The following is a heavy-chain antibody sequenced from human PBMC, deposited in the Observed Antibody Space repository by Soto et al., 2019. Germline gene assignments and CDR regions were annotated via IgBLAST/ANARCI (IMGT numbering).Heavy chain of an antibody. CDR2: IYPSDSDT. Sequence: GESLKISCKGSGYNFAGYWIAWVRQMPGKGLELMGIIYPSDSDTRYRPSFQGQVTISADKSTNSAYLQWSSLRASDTDMYYCARGGVSTRTFDYWGQGTPVTVSS. J-gene: IGHJ4*02. CDR1: GYNFAGYW. V-gene: IGHV5-51*01. D-gene: IGHD3-3*01. CDR3: ARGGVSTRTFDY.